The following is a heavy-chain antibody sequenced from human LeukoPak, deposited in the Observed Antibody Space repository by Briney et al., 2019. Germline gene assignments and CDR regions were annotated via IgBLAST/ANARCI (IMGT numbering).Heavy chain of an antibody. CDR1: GYSISSGYY. CDR3: ARDNDYGDYSVDY. V-gene: IGHV4-38-2*02. CDR2: IYHSGST. Sequence: SETLSLTCTVSGYSISSGYYWGWIRQPPGKGLEWIGSIYHSGSTYYNPSLKSRVTISVDTSKNQFSLKLSSVTAADTAVYYCARDNDYGDYSVDYWGQGTLVTVSS. J-gene: IGHJ4*02. D-gene: IGHD4-17*01.